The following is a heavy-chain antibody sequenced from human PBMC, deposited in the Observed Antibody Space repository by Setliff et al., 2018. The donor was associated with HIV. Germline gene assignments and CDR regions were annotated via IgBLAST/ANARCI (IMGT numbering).Heavy chain of an antibody. V-gene: IGHV3-30*04. CDR3: ARELQWSRDSGREEDY. Sequence: PGGSLRLSCVASGYNFGGYSMEWVRQAPGKGLEWVAAISHDAAIKYYADSVMGRFTISRDDSVNTPHLQMDSLRREDTGLYYCARELQWSRDSGREEDYWGQGTLVTVSS. CDR1: GYNFGGYS. J-gene: IGHJ4*02. D-gene: IGHD1-26*01. CDR2: ISHDAAIK.